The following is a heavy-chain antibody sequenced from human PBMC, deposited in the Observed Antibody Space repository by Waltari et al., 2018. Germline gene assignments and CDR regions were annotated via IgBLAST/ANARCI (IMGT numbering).Heavy chain of an antibody. V-gene: IGHV4-34*01. CDR1: GASLSGYY. CDR3: ARGGGDGYPTDY. CDR2: INHSGST. Sequence: QVQLQQWGAGLLQPSETLSLTCAVYGASLSGYYWRWTRQPPGKGLEWIGEINHSGSTNYNPSLKSRVTISVDTSKNQFSLKLSSVTAADTAVYYCARGGGDGYPTDYWGQGTLVTVSS. D-gene: IGHD3-16*01. J-gene: IGHJ4*02.